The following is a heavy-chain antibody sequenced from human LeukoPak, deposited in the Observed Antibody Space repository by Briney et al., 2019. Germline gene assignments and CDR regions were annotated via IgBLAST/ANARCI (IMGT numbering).Heavy chain of an antibody. Sequence: SETLSLTCTVSGGSISSGSYYWSWIRQPPGKGLEWIGSIYYSGSTYYNPSLKSRVTISVDTSKNQFSLKLSSVTAADTAVYYCARVEERYYFDYWGQGTLVTVSS. CDR3: ARVEERYYFDY. V-gene: IGHV4-39*07. CDR1: GGSISSGSYY. D-gene: IGHD1-26*01. J-gene: IGHJ4*02. CDR2: IYYSGST.